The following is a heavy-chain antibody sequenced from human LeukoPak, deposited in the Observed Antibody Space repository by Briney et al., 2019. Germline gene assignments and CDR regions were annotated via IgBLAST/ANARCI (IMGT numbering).Heavy chain of an antibody. J-gene: IGHJ3*02. CDR3: ARTYDRNGYYWSDAFDI. D-gene: IGHD3-22*01. CDR2: SYNTGSA. V-gene: IGHV4-31*03. Sequence: PSETLSLTCTVSGGSITSGGYYWNWIRQHPGKAPEWLGYSYNTGSAYYNPSLMGRVSISVDTSKNQFSLRLSSVTAADTAVYYCARTYDRNGYYWSDAFDIWGQGTMVTVSS. CDR1: GGSITSGGYY.